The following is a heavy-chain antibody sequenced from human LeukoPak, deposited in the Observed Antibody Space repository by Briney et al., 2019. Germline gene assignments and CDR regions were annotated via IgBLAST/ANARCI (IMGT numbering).Heavy chain of an antibody. J-gene: IGHJ4*02. CDR2: IYSSGGYM. CDR3: LRGDRRDY. CDR1: GFTFNTYS. V-gene: IGHV3-21*06. Sequence: GGSLTLSCEASGFTFNTYSMNWARQAPGKGLEWVSSIYSSGGYMFYADSVKGRFIIFRDNDKDLLYLQINMPNVDNTAVYYCLRGDRRDYWGQGALVTVSS.